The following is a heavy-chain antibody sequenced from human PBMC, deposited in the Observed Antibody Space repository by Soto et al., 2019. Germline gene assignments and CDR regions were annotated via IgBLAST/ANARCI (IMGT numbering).Heavy chain of an antibody. CDR1: GGSISSSSYY. J-gene: IGHJ6*03. CDR3: ASQHLSGYPYYYYYYYMDV. D-gene: IGHD3-16*02. Sequence: SETLSLTCTVSGGSISSSSYYWGWIRQPPGKGLEWIGSIYYSGSTYYNPSLKSRVTISVDTSKNQFSLKLSSVTAADTAVYYCASQHLSGYPYYYYYYYMDVWGKGTTVTVSS. CDR2: IYYSGST. V-gene: IGHV4-39*01.